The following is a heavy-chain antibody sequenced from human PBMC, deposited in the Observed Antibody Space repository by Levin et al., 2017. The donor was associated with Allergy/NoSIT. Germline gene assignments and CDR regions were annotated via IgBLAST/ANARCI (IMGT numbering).Heavy chain of an antibody. Sequence: ASVKVSCAASGFTFSSYWMHWVRQAPGKGLVWVSRINGDGSSTNYADSVKGRFTISRDNAKNTLYLQMNSLRSDDTAVYYCARALIVGATSGGDYWGQGTLVTVSS. D-gene: IGHD1-26*01. CDR1: GFTFSSYW. J-gene: IGHJ4*02. V-gene: IGHV3-74*01. CDR3: ARALIVGATSGGDY. CDR2: INGDGSST.